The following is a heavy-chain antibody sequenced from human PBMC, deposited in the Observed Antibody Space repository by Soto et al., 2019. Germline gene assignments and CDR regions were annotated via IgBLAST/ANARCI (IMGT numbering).Heavy chain of an antibody. J-gene: IGHJ5*02. D-gene: IGHD3-10*01. CDR3: ASDNMIRGFIDGNWFDP. V-gene: IGHV3-33*01. CDR1: GFTFSSYG. CDR2: IWYDGSNK. Sequence: QVQLVESGGGVVQPGRSLRLSCAASGFTFSSYGMHWVRQAPGKGLEWVAIIWYDGSNKYYSDSVKGRFTISRDNSKNTLYLQMSSLRAEDSAISYCASDNMIRGFIDGNWFDPWGQGTLVTVSS.